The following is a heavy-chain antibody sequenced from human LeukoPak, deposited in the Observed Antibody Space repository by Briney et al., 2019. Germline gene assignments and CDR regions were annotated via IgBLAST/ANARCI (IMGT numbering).Heavy chain of an antibody. Sequence: GGSLRLSCAASGFTFSSCAMSWVRQAPGMGLEWVSGISGSGISTYYADSVKGRFTISRDNSSNTLYLQMNTLSAEDTAVYYCAKSPVYYGSGSQYYFDYWGRGTLVTVSS. CDR1: GFTFSSCA. D-gene: IGHD3-10*01. CDR3: AKSPVYYGSGSQYYFDY. CDR2: ISGSGIST. J-gene: IGHJ4*02. V-gene: IGHV3-23*01.